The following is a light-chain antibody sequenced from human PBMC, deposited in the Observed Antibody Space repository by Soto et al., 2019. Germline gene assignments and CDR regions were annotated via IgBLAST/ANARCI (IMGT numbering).Light chain of an antibody. J-gene: IGLJ3*02. Sequence: QSALTQPRSVSGSPGQSVTISCTGTSSDVVSWYQQHPGKAPKLIIYYVSQRPSGVPDRFSGSKSGNTASLTISGLQAEDEADYYCCSSASGFTWVFGGGTKVTVL. CDR2: YVS. CDR1: SSDV. CDR3: CSSASGFTWV. V-gene: IGLV2-11*01.